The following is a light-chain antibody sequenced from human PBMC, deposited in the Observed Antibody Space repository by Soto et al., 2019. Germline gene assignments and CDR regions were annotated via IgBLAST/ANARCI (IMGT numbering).Light chain of an antibody. CDR2: GAS. Sequence: EIVLTQSPGTLSLSPGERATLSCRASQSVSSSYLAWYQQKPGQAPRLLIYGASSRATGIPDRFSGSGSGTDFTLTISRLEPEDFAVYYCQQYGGSHRLTFGGGTKVEIK. CDR1: QSVSSSY. J-gene: IGKJ4*01. CDR3: QQYGGSHRLT. V-gene: IGKV3-20*01.